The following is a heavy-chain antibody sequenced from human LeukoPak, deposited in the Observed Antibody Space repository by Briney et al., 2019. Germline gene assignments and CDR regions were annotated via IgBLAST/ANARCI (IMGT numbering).Heavy chain of an antibody. V-gene: IGHV4-31*03. D-gene: IGHD6-19*01. J-gene: IGHJ4*02. Sequence: PSETLSLTCTVSGVSISSGGYYWSWIRQHPGKGLEWIGYIYYSGSTYYNPSLKSRVTISVDTSKNQFSLKLSSVTAADTAVYYCARAPSSGWYGYDYWGQGTLVTVSS. CDR1: GVSISSGGYY. CDR2: IYYSGST. CDR3: ARAPSSGWYGYDY.